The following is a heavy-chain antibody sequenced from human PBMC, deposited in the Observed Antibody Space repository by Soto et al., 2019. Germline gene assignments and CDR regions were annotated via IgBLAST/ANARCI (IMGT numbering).Heavy chain of an antibody. CDR2: IYPGDSDT. CDR3: AIEKVGATSVHVFDI. V-gene: IGHV5-51*01. D-gene: IGHD1-26*01. Sequence: PGESLKISCKGSEYSFTSYWIDWVRQMPGKGLEWMGIIYPGDSDTRYNPSFQGQVTISADNSISTAYLQWSSLRAEDTALYYCAIEKVGATSVHVFDIWGQGTMVTVSS. J-gene: IGHJ3*02. CDR1: EYSFTSYW.